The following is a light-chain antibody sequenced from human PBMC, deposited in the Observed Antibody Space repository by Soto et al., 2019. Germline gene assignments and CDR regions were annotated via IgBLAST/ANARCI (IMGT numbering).Light chain of an antibody. CDR3: SSYTSISTLYV. CDR1: NSEVGVYNY. V-gene: IGLV2-14*01. CDR2: DVS. Sequence: QSVLTLPASVYGTPEQSITMSCTGTNSEVGVYNYVSWYQQHPGKAPELMIYDVSHRPSGVSNLCSGSKSDNTASLTISGLQAEDEADYYCSSYTSISTLYVFGTGTKVTVL. J-gene: IGLJ1*01.